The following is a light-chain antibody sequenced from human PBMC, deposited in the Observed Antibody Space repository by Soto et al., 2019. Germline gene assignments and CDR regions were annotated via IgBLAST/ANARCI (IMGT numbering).Light chain of an antibody. CDR2: DNS. CDR1: SSNIGARYD. J-gene: IGLJ3*02. CDR3: QSYASSLSGSWV. Sequence: QSVLTQPLSVSGAPGQRVTISCTGSSSNIGARYDVHWYQQLPGTAPKLLIYDNSNRPSGVPDRFSGSKSGTSASLAITGLQAEDEADYYCQSYASSLSGSWVFGGGTKLTVL. V-gene: IGLV1-40*01.